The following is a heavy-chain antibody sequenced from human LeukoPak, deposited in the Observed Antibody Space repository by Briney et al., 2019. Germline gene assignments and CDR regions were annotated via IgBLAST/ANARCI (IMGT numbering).Heavy chain of an antibody. J-gene: IGHJ6*03. CDR2: ISSSGSTI. CDR3: ARGCDYGGNSDYYYYYYMDV. CDR1: GFTFSDYY. V-gene: IGHV3-11*01. Sequence: PGGSLRLSCAASGFTFSDYYMSWIRQAPGKGLEWVSYISSSGSTIYYADSVKGRFTISRDNAKNSLYLQMNSLRAEDTAVYYCARGCDYGGNSDYYYYYYMDVWGKGTTVTISS. D-gene: IGHD4-23*01.